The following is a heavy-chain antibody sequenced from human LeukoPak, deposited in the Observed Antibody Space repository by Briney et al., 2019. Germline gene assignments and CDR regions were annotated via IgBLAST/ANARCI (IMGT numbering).Heavy chain of an antibody. CDR1: GGSISSYY. CDR3: ARVNSYYYDSSGYYIFDY. V-gene: IGHV4-4*07. Sequence: PSETLSLTCTVSGGSISSYYWSWIRQPAGKGLEWISRIYTSGSTNYNPSLKSQVTMSVDTSKNQFSLKLSSVTAADTAVYYCARVNSYYYDSSGYYIFDYWGQGTLVTVSS. J-gene: IGHJ4*02. D-gene: IGHD3-22*01. CDR2: IYTSGST.